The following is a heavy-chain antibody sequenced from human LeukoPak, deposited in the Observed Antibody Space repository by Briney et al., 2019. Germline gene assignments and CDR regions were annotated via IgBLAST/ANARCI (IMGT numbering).Heavy chain of an antibody. D-gene: IGHD3-22*01. CDR3: TTMIVVDLTAFDI. CDR1: GFTFSGSA. V-gene: IGHV3-73*01. CDR2: IRSKANSYAT. J-gene: IGHJ3*02. Sequence: GGSLRPSCAASGFTFSGSAMHWVRQASGKGLEWVGRIRSKANSYATAYAASVKGRFTISRDDSKNTAYLQMNSLKTEDTAVYYCTTMIVVDLTAFDIWGQGTMVTVSS.